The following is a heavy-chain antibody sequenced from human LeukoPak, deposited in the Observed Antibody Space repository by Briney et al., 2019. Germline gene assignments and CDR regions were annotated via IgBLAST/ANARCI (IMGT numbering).Heavy chain of an antibody. Sequence: GGSLRLSCVASAFTFSSYWMTWVRQAPGKGLEWVASIEQDGSEKYYVDSVKGRFIISRDNAKNSLYLQMNSLRAEDTAVYYCARDGGYCSGGTCYSTYWGQGTLVTVSS. CDR3: ARDGGYCSGGTCYSTY. CDR2: IEQDGSEK. CDR1: AFTFSSYW. D-gene: IGHD2-15*01. J-gene: IGHJ4*02. V-gene: IGHV3-7*03.